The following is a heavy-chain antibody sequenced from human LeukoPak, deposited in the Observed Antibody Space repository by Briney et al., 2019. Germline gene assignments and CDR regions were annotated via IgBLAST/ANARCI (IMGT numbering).Heavy chain of an antibody. J-gene: IGHJ4*02. CDR3: ARDRIADY. D-gene: IGHD2-15*01. V-gene: IGHV3-74*01. CDR1: GFTFSSYG. CDR2: INSDGSST. Sequence: GGSLRLSCAASGFTFSSYGMHWVRQPPRKGLVWVSRINSDGSSTSYADSVKGRFTISRDNAKNMLYLQMNSLRAEDTAVYYCARDRIADYWGQGTLVTVSS.